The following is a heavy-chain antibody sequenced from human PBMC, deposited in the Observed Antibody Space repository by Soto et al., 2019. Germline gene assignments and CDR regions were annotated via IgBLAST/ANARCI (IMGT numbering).Heavy chain of an antibody. J-gene: IGHJ6*02. CDR3: ARINGMDV. V-gene: IGHV3-30-3*01. CDR2: ISYDGSNK. CDR1: GFTFSSYA. Sequence: QVQLVESGGGVVQPGRSLRLSCAASGFTFSSYAMHWVRQAPGKGLEWVAVISYDGSNKYYADSVKGRFTISRDNSKNTLYLQMNSLRAEDTAVYYCARINGMDVWGQGTTVTVSS.